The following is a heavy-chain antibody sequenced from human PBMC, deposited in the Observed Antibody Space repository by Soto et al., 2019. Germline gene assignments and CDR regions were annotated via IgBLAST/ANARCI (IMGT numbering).Heavy chain of an antibody. J-gene: IGHJ4*02. CDR1: GDSISSGGYY. V-gene: IGHV4-31*03. CDR3: ARGSTVAAILFDY. Sequence: SETLSLTCTVPGDSISSGGYYWTWIRQHPGKGLEWIGYIYYSGSTYYNPSLKSRVIISVDTSKNQFSLKLSSVTAADTAVYYCARGSTVAAILFDYWGQGTLVTVSS. D-gene: IGHD2-15*01. CDR2: IYYSGST.